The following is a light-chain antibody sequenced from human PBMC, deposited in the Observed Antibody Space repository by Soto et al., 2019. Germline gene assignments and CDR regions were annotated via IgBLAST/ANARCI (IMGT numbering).Light chain of an antibody. J-gene: IGKJ3*01. CDR3: QQLSSYPRT. CDR2: AAS. CDR1: QGISSY. Sequence: IQLTQSPSSLSASVGDRVTITCRASQGISSYLAWYQQKPGKAPKLLIFAASTLKGGVPSRFSGSGPGTDFTLTINSLQPEDFAAYYCQQLSSYPRTFGPGTKVDVK. V-gene: IGKV1-9*01.